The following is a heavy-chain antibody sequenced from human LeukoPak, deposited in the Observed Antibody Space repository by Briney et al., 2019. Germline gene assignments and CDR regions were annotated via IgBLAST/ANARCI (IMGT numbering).Heavy chain of an antibody. D-gene: IGHD2-15*01. CDR3: ASGLSYYFDY. Sequence: SETLSLTCTVSGYSISSGYYWGWIRQPPGKGLEWIGSIYHSGSTYYNPSLKSRVTMSVDTSKSQFSLNLSSVTAADTAVYYCASGLSYYFDYWGQGTLVTVSS. V-gene: IGHV4-38-2*02. CDR1: GYSISSGYY. J-gene: IGHJ4*02. CDR2: IYHSGST.